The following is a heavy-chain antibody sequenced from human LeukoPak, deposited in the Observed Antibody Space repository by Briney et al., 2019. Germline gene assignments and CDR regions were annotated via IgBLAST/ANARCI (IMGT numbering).Heavy chain of an antibody. CDR3: TTAPYYYDSSGSNY. D-gene: IGHD3-22*01. CDR2: VRSKTDGGTT. V-gene: IGHV3-15*01. J-gene: IGHJ4*02. Sequence: PGGSLRLSCAASGFTFTNAWMTWVRQVPGKGLGWVGRVRSKTDGGTTDYAAPVKGRFTISRDDSKNTLYLQMNSLKIEDTAIYYCTTAPYYYDSSGSNYWGQGTLVTVSS. CDR1: GFTFTNAW.